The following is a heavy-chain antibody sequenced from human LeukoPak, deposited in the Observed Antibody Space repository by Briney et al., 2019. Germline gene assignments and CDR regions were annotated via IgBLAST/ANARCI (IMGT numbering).Heavy chain of an antibody. J-gene: IGHJ4*02. CDR2: IVPIFGAA. CDR3: AGHSGYNYDSSFDF. CDR1: GGTFRFYA. D-gene: IGHD5-18*01. V-gene: IGHV1-69*13. Sequence: SVKVSCKASGGTFRFYAISWVRQAPGQGLEWMGGIVPIFGAANYAQKFQGRVTITADESTSTAYMDLSNLRSEDTAMYFCAGHSGYNYDSSFDFWGQGTLVTVSS.